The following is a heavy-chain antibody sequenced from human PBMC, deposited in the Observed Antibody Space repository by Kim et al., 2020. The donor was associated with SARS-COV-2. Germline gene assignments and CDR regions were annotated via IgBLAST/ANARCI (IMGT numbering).Heavy chain of an antibody. CDR3: ARDNYDPAFDYYYYGMDV. Sequence: GGSLRLSCAASGFTFSSYSMNWVRQAPGKGLEWVSSISSSSSYIYYADSVKGRFTISRDNAKNSLYLQMNSLRAEDTAVYYCARDNYDPAFDYYYYGMDVWGQGTTVTVSS. D-gene: IGHD3-22*01. CDR2: ISSSSSYI. CDR1: GFTFSSYS. V-gene: IGHV3-21*01. J-gene: IGHJ6*02.